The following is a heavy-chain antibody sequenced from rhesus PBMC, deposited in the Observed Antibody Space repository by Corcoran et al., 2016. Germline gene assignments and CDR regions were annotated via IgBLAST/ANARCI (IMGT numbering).Heavy chain of an antibody. J-gene: IGHJ4*01. CDR2: IDSNMSDT. CDR3: AREGSWSYIDY. Sequence: QLQLQESGPGLVKPSETLSLTCAVSGGSISGYYLSWIRQPPGKGLEGMGNIDSNMSDTNFTPPLKRRVTISKNTSKNQCSLKLSSVTAADTAVYYWAREGSWSYIDYWGQGVLVTVSS. V-gene: IGHV4-81*01. CDR1: GGSISGYY. D-gene: IGHD6-13*01.